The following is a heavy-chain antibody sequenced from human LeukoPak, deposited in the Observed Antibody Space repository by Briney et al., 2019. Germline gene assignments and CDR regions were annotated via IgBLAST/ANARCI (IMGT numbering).Heavy chain of an antibody. J-gene: IGHJ5*02. D-gene: IGHD3-9*01. CDR2: IYHSGST. CDR1: GGSISSGGYS. V-gene: IGHV4-30-2*01. CDR3: ARYDILTSLFDP. Sequence: PSQTLSLTCAVSGGSISSGGYSWNWIRQPPGKGLEWIGYIYHSGSTYYNPSLKSRVTISVDRSKNQFSLKLSSVTAADTAVYYCARYDILTSLFDPWGQGTLVTVSS.